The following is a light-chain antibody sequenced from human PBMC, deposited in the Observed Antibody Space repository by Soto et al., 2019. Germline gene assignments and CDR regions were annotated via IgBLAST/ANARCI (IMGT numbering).Light chain of an antibody. CDR1: QTISIF. J-gene: IGKJ4*01. V-gene: IGKV1-39*01. CDR3: QQYKSYPIT. Sequence: DIQMTQSPSSLSAPVGDRVTITCRASQTISIFLNWYQQKPGKAPRLLIYAASSLQRGVPSRFSGSGSGTDFTLTISSLQPEDFATYFCQQYKSYPITFGGGTKVEIK. CDR2: AAS.